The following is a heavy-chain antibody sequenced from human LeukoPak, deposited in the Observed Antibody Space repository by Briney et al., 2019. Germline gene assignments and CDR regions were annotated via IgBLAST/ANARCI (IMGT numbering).Heavy chain of an antibody. CDR1: GDSVSGNSAA. CDR3: ARERIQLWEIHDAFDI. CDR2: TYYRSKWYN. D-gene: IGHD5-18*01. Sequence: SQTLSLTCAISGDSVSGNSAAWNWIRQSPSRGLEWLGRTYYRSKWYNDYAVSVKSRITINPDTSKNQFSLQLNSVTPEDTAVYYCARERIQLWEIHDAFDIWGQGTMVTVSS. V-gene: IGHV6-1*01. J-gene: IGHJ3*02.